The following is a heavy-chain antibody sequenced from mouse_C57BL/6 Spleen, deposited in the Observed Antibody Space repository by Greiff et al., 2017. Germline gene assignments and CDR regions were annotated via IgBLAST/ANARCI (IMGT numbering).Heavy chain of an antibody. CDR1: GYTFTGYW. CDR3: ASYYDYVGVSWFAY. Sequence: VQVVESGAELMKPGASVKLSCKATGYTFTGYWIEWVKQRPGHGLEWIGEILPGSGSTNYNEKFKGKATFTADTSSNTAYMQRSSLPTEDSAIYYCASYYDYVGVSWFAYWGQGTLVTVSA. D-gene: IGHD2-4*01. J-gene: IGHJ3*01. CDR2: ILPGSGST. V-gene: IGHV1-9*01.